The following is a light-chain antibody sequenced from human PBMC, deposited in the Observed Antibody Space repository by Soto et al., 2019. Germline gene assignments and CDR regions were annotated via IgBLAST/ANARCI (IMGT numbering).Light chain of an antibody. J-gene: IGLJ1*01. CDR1: SSDVGGYNY. V-gene: IGLV2-8*01. CDR3: SSYAGSNNRV. Sequence: QSALTQPPSASGSPGQSVTISCTRTSSDVGGYNYVSWYQQHPGKAPKLMIYEVSKRPSGVPDRFSGSKSGNTASLTVSGLQAEDEADYYCSSYAGSNNRVFGTGTKLTVL. CDR2: EVS.